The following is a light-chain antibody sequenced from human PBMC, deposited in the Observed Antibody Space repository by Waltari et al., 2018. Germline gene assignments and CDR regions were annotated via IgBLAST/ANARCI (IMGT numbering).Light chain of an antibody. J-gene: IGLJ2*01. V-gene: IGLV2-14*01. CDR1: RSAVGGFNY. CDR3: SSYTSSRTLV. Sequence: QSALTQPASVSEPPGQSITLACTGTRSAVGGFNYVSCYQQHPGKAPKLMNYEVNNRPSGVSNRFSGSKSGNTASLTISGLQAEDEADYYCSSYTSSRTLVFGGGTKLTVL. CDR2: EVN.